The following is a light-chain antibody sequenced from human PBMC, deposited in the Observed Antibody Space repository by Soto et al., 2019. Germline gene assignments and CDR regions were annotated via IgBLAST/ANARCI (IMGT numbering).Light chain of an antibody. J-gene: IGKJ4*01. CDR2: DAS. V-gene: IGKV3-11*01. Sequence: EVVLTQSPATLSLSPGEGATLSCRASQSVSSYLAWYQQKPDQAPRLLIYDASNRATGIPARFSGSGSGTDFTLTISGLEPEDFAVYYCQEHSTGPPAFGGGTKVEIK. CDR3: QEHSTGPPA. CDR1: QSVSSY.